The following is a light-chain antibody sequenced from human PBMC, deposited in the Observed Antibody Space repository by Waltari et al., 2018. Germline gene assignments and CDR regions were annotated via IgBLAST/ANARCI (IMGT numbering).Light chain of an antibody. CDR2: GAS. CDR3: QQYGSSIMYT. Sequence: VLTKSPGSLSLSPGERATLSCRTSQSLTKRYLAWYQQKLGQAPRLLIYGASSRAAGIPDRFSGSGSGTDFTLTISRLEPEDFAVYYCQQYGSSIMYTFGQGTKLEIK. CDR1: QSLTKRY. V-gene: IGKV3-20*01. J-gene: IGKJ2*01.